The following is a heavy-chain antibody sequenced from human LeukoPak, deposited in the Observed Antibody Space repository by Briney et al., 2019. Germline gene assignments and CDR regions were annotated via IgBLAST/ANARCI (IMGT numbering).Heavy chain of an antibody. J-gene: IGHJ6*03. CDR2: FDPEDGET. V-gene: IGHV1-24*01. CDR1: GYTLTELS. D-gene: IGHD1-26*01. CDR3: ARTPGSYNAHYYYYMDV. Sequence: ASVKVSCKVSGYTLTELSMHWVRQAPGKGLEWMGGFDPEDGETIYAQKFQGRVTMTEDTSTDTAYMELSSLRSEDTAVYYCARTPGSYNAHYYYYMDVWGKGTTVTISS.